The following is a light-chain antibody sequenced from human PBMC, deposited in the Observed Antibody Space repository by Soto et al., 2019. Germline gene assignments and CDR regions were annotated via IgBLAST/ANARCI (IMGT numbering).Light chain of an antibody. V-gene: IGKV3-20*01. J-gene: IGKJ4*01. CDR1: QSIRSNS. Sequence: EIVLTQSPGTLSLSPGERATLSCRASQSIRSNSLAWYQQRPGQAPRLLIYAASSRATGIPDSISGGGSGTYFTLTIRRMDPEYAAVYYCQQYTSHLTFGGGTKVDIK. CDR2: AAS. CDR3: QQYTSHLT.